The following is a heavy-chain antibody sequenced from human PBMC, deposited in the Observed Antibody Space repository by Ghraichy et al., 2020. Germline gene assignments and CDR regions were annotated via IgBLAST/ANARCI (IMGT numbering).Heavy chain of an antibody. D-gene: IGHD5-12*01. CDR3: ARLGMATSYWYFDL. J-gene: IGHJ2*01. CDR2: IYPGDSDT. Sequence: GGSLNISCKGSGYSFTSYWIGWVRQMPGKGLEWMGIIYPGDSDTRYSPSFQGQVTISADKSISTAYLQWSSLKASDTAMYYCARLGMATSYWYFDLRGRGTLVTVSS. V-gene: IGHV5-51*01. CDR1: GYSFTSYW.